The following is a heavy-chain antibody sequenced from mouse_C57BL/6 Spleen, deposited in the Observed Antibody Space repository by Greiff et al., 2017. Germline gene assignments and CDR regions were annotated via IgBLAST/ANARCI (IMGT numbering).Heavy chain of an antibody. CDR3: ARKDPGDYDAFDY. CDR2: IYPGDGDT. J-gene: IGHJ2*01. CDR1: GYAFSSSW. Sequence: VQLQQSGPELVKPGASVKISCKASGYAFSSSWMNWVKQRPGKGLEWIGRIYPGDGDTNYNGKFKGKATLTADKSSSTAYMQLSSLTSEDSAVYFCARKDPGDYDAFDYWGQGTTLTVSS. V-gene: IGHV1-82*01. D-gene: IGHD2-4*01.